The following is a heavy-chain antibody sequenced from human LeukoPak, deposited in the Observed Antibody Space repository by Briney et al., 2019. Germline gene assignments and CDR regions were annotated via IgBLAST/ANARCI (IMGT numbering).Heavy chain of an antibody. CDR1: GFTFSNYN. CDR2: ISATRIYT. CDR3: GRIGLGRYAYNFFDF. V-gene: IGHV3-21*01. Sequence: GGSLRLSCTASGFTFSNYNMTWVRQAPGKGLEWVSSISATRIYTYYADSVRGRFTISRDNVENSLYLQMNNLRGEDTGVYFCGRIGLGRYAYNFFDFWGQGTLVTVSS. J-gene: IGHJ4*02. D-gene: IGHD5-24*01.